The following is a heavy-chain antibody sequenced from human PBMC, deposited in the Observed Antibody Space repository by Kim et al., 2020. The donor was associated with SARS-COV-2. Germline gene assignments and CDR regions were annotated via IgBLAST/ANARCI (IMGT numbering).Heavy chain of an antibody. J-gene: IGHJ6*02. CDR1: GGSFSGYY. V-gene: IGHV4-34*01. CDR3: ARVGYDSNYPYSYYGMDV. CDR2: INHSGST. Sequence: SETLSLTCAVYGGSFSGYYWSWIRQPPGKGLEWIGEINHSGSTNYNPSLKSRVTISVDTSKNQFSLKLSSVTAADTAVYYCARVGYDSNYPYSYYGMDVWGQGTTVTVSS. D-gene: IGHD4-4*01.